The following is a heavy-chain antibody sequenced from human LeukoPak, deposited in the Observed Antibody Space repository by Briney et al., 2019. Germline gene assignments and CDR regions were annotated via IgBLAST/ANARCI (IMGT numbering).Heavy chain of an antibody. D-gene: IGHD3-22*01. CDR3: ARGWAYYYDSSGLPGWFDP. V-gene: IGHV3-21*01. J-gene: IGHJ5*02. CDR1: GFIFSSYS. Sequence: VGSLRLSCAASGFIFSSYSMNWVRQGPGKGLEWVSSISSSSSHIYYADSVKGQFTISRDNAKNSLYLQMNSLRAEDTAVYYCARGWAYYYDSSGLPGWFDPWGQGTLVTVSS. CDR2: ISSSSSHI.